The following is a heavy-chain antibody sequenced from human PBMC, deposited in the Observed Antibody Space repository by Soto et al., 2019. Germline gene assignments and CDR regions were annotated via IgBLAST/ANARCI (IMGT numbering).Heavy chain of an antibody. CDR3: ARVKAYPYYYGSGRPHTGMDV. V-gene: IGHV1-69*13. CDR2: IIPIFGTA. CDR1: GGTFSSYA. J-gene: IGHJ6*02. D-gene: IGHD3-10*01. Sequence: GASVKVSCKASGGTFSSYAISWVRQAPGQGLEWMGGIIPIFGTANYAQKFQGRVTITADESTSTAYMELSSLRSEDTAVYYCARVKAYPYYYGSGRPHTGMDVWGQGTTVTVSS.